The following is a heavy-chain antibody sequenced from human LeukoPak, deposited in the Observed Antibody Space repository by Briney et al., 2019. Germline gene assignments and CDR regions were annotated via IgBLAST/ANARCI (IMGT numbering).Heavy chain of an antibody. D-gene: IGHD3-10*01. CDR1: GYTFTDYY. CDR2: ISAYNDT. CDR3: ARDQPYYGDHLYAFDI. J-gene: IGHJ3*02. V-gene: IGHV1-18*04. Sequence: ASVKVSCKASGYTFTDYYMHWVRQAPGQGLEWMGWISAYNDTNYAQEFRGRVTMTTDTSTSTAYMELRSLRSDDTAVYYCARDQPYYGDHLYAFDIWGQGTMVTVSS.